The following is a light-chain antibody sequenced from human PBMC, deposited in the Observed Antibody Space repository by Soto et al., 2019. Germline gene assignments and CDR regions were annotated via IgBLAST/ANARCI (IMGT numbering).Light chain of an antibody. CDR1: QSINSN. J-gene: IGKJ1*01. Sequence: VMTQSPATLSVSPGERATLSCTASQSINSNLAWYQQRPGQAPRLLIYGASTSATGIPARFSGSGSGTEFTLTISSLQSEDFAVYYCQQYNNGWTFGQGTKVEIK. CDR2: GAS. CDR3: QQYNNGWT. V-gene: IGKV3-15*01.